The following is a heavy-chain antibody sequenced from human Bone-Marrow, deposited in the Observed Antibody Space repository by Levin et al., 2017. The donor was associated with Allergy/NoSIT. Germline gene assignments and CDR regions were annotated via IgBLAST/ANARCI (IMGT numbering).Heavy chain of an antibody. D-gene: IGHD1-1*01. CDR3: ARMALGNEDY. Sequence: SETLSLTCTVSGGSISSYYWSWIRQPPGKGLEWIGYIYYSGSTNYNPSLKSRVTISVDTSKNQFSLKLSSVTAADTAVYYCARMALGNEDYWGQGTLVTVSS. CDR1: GGSISSYY. V-gene: IGHV4-59*01. CDR2: IYYSGST. J-gene: IGHJ4*02.